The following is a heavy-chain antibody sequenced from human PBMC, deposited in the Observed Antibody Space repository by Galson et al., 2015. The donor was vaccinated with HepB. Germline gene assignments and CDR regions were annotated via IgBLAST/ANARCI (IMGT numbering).Heavy chain of an antibody. V-gene: IGHV2-70*11. CDR3: ARQRSIRHALTGYYVVTFDD. Sequence: PALVKPTQTLTLTCTLSGVSVTTSGVSVSWIRQPPGKALEWLARLDWDGDKYYSSSLKTRLTISKDTSKSQVVLTMTNVDPADTATYYCARQRSIRHALTGYYVVTFDDWGQGTLVIVSS. J-gene: IGHJ4*02. CDR1: GVSVTTSGVS. D-gene: IGHD3-9*01. CDR2: LDWDGDK.